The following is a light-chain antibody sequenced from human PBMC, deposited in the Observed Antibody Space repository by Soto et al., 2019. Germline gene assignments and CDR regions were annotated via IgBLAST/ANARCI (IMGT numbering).Light chain of an antibody. CDR2: GAS. V-gene: IGKV3-20*01. Sequence: EIVLTQSPGTLSLSPGERAALSCRASQGLSSSYLAWYQQKPGQASRLLIYGASNRATGIPDRFSGSGSGTDFTLTISRLEPADFAVYYCQQYGSSPSTFGQGTKLEIK. J-gene: IGKJ2*01. CDR1: QGLSSSY. CDR3: QQYGSSPST.